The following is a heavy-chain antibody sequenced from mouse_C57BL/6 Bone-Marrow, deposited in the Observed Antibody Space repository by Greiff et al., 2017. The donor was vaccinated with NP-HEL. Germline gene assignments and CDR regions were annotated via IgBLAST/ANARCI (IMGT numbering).Heavy chain of an antibody. V-gene: IGHV7-3*01. Sequence: DVKLVESGGGLVQPGGSLSLSCAASGFTFTDYYMSWVRQSPGKALEWLGFIRNKANGYTTEYSASVKGRFTISRDNSQSILYLQMNALRAEDSATYYCARYGGYVHYFDYWGQGTTLTVSS. CDR1: GFTFTDYY. D-gene: IGHD2-2*01. CDR3: ARYGGYVHYFDY. CDR2: IRNKANGYTT. J-gene: IGHJ2*01.